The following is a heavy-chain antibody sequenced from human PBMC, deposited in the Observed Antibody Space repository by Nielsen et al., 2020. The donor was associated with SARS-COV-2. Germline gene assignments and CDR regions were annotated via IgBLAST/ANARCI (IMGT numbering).Heavy chain of an antibody. V-gene: IGHV1-2*06. Sequence: ASVKVSCKASGYTFTGYCMHWVRQAPGQGLEWMGRINPNSGDTNYAQKFQGRVTMTRDTSITTAYMELSRLRSDDTAVYYCARDPYSSGWYTGDRGGWFDPWGQGTLVTVSS. CDR2: INPNSGDT. D-gene: IGHD6-19*01. CDR1: GYTFTGYC. J-gene: IGHJ5*02. CDR3: ARDPYSSGWYTGDRGGWFDP.